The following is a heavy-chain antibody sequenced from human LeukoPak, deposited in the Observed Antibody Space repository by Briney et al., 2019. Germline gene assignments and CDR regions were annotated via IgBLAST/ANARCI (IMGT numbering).Heavy chain of an antibody. CDR1: GGSISSYY. CDR2: IYYSGST. CDR3: ARVRRDGYNPFDY. V-gene: IGHV4-59*08. Sequence: SETLSLTCTVSGGSISSYYWSWIWQPPGKGLEWIGYIYYSGSTNYNPSLKSRVTISVDTSKNQFSLKLSSVTAADTAVYYCARVRRDGYNPFDYWGQGTLVTVSS. J-gene: IGHJ4*02. D-gene: IGHD5-24*01.